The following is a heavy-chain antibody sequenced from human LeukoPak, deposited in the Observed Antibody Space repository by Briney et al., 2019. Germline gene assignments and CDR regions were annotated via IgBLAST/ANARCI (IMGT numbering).Heavy chain of an antibody. CDR1: GFTFSSYA. Sequence: GGSLRLSCAASGFTFSSYAMHWVRQAPGKGLEWVAVISYDGSNKYYADSVKGRFTISRDNSKNTLYLQMNSLRAEDTAVYYCANEGYDYGGNRYFQHWGQGTLVTVSS. V-gene: IGHV3-30*04. J-gene: IGHJ1*01. D-gene: IGHD4-23*01. CDR3: ANEGYDYGGNRYFQH. CDR2: ISYDGSNK.